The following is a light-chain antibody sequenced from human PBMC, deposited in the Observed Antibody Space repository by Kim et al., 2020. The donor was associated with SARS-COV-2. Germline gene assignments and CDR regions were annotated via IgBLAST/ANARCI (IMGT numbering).Light chain of an antibody. Sequence: DIVLTQTPLSSPVTLGQPASITCRSSQSLVHSDGNTYLSWLQQRPGQPPRSLIYRISYRLSGVPDRFSGSGAVTDFTLTISRVGAVDVGDYYCMQGIQFPLTFVEGTKVGIK. J-gene: IGKJ4*02. CDR1: QSLVHSDGNTY. V-gene: IGKV2-24*01. CDR3: MQGIQFPLT. CDR2: RIS.